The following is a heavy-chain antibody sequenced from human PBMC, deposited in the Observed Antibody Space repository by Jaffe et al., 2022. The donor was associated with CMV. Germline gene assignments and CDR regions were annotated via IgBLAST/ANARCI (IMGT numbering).Heavy chain of an antibody. CDR3: ARTEYAGGGILRFEY. Sequence: EVQLVQSGAEVKKPGESLKISCQGSGYTFTGYWIGWVRQMPGKGLEWMGIIYPGDSDTRYSPSFEGQVTFSVDKSITTAYLQWSSLKASDTATYYCARTEYAGGGILRFEYWGQGTLVTVSS. CDR1: GYTFTGYW. D-gene: IGHD2-15*01. V-gene: IGHV5-51*01. J-gene: IGHJ4*02. CDR2: IYPGDSDT.